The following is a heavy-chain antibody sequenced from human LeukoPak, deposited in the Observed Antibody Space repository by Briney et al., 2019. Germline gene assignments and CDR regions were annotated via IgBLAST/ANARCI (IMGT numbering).Heavy chain of an antibody. CDR3: ARVSREFDYVWGSYRRDAFDI. V-gene: IGHV4-38-2*01. J-gene: IGHJ3*02. Sequence: SETLSLTCAVSGYSISSGCYWGWIRQPPGKGLEWIGSIYHSGSTYYNPSLKSRVTISVDTSKNQFSLKLSSVTAADTAVYYCARVSREFDYVWGSYRRDAFDIWGQGTMVTVSS. CDR1: GYSISSGCY. CDR2: IYHSGST. D-gene: IGHD3-16*02.